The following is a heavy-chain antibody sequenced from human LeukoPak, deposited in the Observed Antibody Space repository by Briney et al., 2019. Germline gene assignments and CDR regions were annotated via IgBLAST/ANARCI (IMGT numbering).Heavy chain of an antibody. J-gene: IGHJ4*02. CDR1: GFTFSSYA. Sequence: GGSLRLSCAASGFTFSSYAMSWVRQAPGKGLEWVAVISYDGSNKYYADSVKGRFTISRDNSKNTLYLQMNSLRAEDTAVYYCAKDLAVAGVFDYWGQGTLVTVSS. CDR3: AKDLAVAGVFDY. V-gene: IGHV3-30*18. CDR2: ISYDGSNK. D-gene: IGHD6-19*01.